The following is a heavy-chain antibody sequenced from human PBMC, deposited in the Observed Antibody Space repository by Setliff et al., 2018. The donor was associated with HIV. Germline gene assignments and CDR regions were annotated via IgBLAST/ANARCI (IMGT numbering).Heavy chain of an antibody. J-gene: IGHJ4*02. V-gene: IGHV3-53*01. Sequence: GGSLRLSCVASGFNITNEYLSWVRQSPGKGLECVSVIYRDGFTFYTDSVKGRFTISRDTSSNTVYLQMKSLKAEDTALYYCARSGVYDHFSGYFIRPFDYWGQGALVTVSS. CDR1: GFNITNEY. CDR3: ARSGVYDHFSGYFIRPFDY. CDR2: IYRDGFT. D-gene: IGHD3-22*01.